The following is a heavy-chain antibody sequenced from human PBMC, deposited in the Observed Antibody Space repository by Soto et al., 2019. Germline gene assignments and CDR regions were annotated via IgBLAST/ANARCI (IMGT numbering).Heavy chain of an antibody. CDR3: ARDLNLGLGDY. CDR1: GYTFTSYG. CDR2: ISAYNGNT. D-gene: IGHD7-27*01. Sequence: QVQLVQSGAEVKKPGASVKVSCKASGYTFTSYGISWVRQAPGQGLEWMGWISAYNGNTKYAQKLQGRVTMTTDTSKSTGLLELRSLRSDDTAVYYCARDLNLGLGDYWGQGTLVTVSS. V-gene: IGHV1-18*01. J-gene: IGHJ4*02.